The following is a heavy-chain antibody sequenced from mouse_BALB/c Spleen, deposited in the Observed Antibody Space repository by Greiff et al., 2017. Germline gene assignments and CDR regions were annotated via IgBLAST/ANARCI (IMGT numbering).Heavy chain of an antibody. CDR1: GFSLTSYG. D-gene: IGHD2-12*01. CDR3: AKFLLQSMGY. V-gene: IGHV2-9*02. J-gene: IGHJ4*01. CDR2: IWAGGST. Sequence: VQLQESGPGLVAPSQSLSITCTVSGFSLTSYGVHWVRQPPGKGLEWLGVIWAGGSTNYNSALMSRLSISKDNSKSQVFFKMNSLQTDDTAMYSCAKFLLQSMGYRGLGTSDTVSS.